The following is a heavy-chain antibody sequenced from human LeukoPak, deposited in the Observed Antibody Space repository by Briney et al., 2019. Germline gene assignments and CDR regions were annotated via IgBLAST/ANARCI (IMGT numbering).Heavy chain of an antibody. CDR3: AKRPSDYGDYVTYFDY. J-gene: IGHJ4*02. V-gene: IGHV3-7*01. Sequence: GGSLRLSCTASGFTTHYWLNWVRQSPGKGLEWVANIDRDGRVQHYVDSVEGRFTISRDSAKNSLALQMHSLRAEDTAVYYCAKRPSDYGDYVTYFDYWGQGTLVTVSS. D-gene: IGHD4-17*01. CDR1: GFTTHYW. CDR2: IDRDGRVQ.